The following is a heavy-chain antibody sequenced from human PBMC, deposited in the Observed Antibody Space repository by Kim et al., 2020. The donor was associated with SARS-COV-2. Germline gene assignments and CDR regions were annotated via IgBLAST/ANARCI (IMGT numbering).Heavy chain of an antibody. J-gene: IGHJ6*02. CDR3: ARGPYRFLEWLSSPPDV. V-gene: IGHV4-34*01. CDR2: INHIGST. CDR1: GGSFSGYY. Sequence: SETLSLTCAVYGGSFSGYYWSWIRQPPGKGLEWIGEINHIGSTNYNPSLKSRVTISVDTSKNQFSLKLSSVTAADTAVYYCARGPYRFLEWLSSPPDVWGQGTTVTVSS. D-gene: IGHD3-3*01.